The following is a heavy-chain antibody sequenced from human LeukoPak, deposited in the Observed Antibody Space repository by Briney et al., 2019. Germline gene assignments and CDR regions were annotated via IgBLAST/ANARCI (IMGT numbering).Heavy chain of an antibody. D-gene: IGHD6-19*01. CDR2: IISTGGTI. V-gene: IGHV3-48*04. J-gene: IGHJ3*02. CDR1: GFTSSSYA. Sequence: PGGSLRLSCAASGFTSSSYAMHWVRQAPGKGLEWLSYIISTGGTIYYADSVKGRFTISRDNAKNSLYLQMNSLRAEDTAVYYCAGYSSGWFGAFHIWGQGTMVTVSS. CDR3: AGYSSGWFGAFHI.